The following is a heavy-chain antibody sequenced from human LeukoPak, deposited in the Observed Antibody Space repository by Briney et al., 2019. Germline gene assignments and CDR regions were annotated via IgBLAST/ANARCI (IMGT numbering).Heavy chain of an antibody. V-gene: IGHV3-9*01. CDR3: ARASGGDYYFDY. D-gene: IGHD3-16*01. CDR1: GFTFDDYA. CDR2: ISWNSGSI. Sequence: GGSLRLSCAASGFTFDDYAMHWVRQAPGKGLEWVSGISWNSGSIGYADSVKGRFTISRDNAKNSLYLQMNSLRAEDTAVYYCARASGGDYYFDYWGQGTLVTVSS. J-gene: IGHJ4*02.